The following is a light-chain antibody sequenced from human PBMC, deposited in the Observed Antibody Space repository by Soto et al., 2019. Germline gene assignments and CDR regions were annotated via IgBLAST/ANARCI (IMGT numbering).Light chain of an antibody. CDR2: GAS. J-gene: IGKJ2*01. CDR3: QQYGESQGYT. CDR1: QSVVSSY. V-gene: IGKV3-20*01. Sequence: EIVLTQSPGTLSLSPGERATLSCRASQSVVSSYLVWYQQKPGQAPRLLIYGASSRATGIPDRFSGSGSGTDFTLTISRLEPEDFAVYYCQQYGESQGYTFGQGTKLEIK.